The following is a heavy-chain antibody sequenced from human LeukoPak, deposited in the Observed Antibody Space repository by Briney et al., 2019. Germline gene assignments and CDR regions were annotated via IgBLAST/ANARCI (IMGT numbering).Heavy chain of an antibody. CDR3: VRGGYGDYTYDY. CDR2: INPNSGST. CDR1: GYTFTGYY. Sequence: APVKVSCKASGYTFTGYYMHWVRQAPGQGLEWMGWINPNSGSTNYAQKFQGRVTMTRDTSISTAYMELSRLRSDDTAVYYCVRGGYGDYTYDYWGQGTLVTVSS. J-gene: IGHJ4*02. D-gene: IGHD4-17*01. V-gene: IGHV1-2*02.